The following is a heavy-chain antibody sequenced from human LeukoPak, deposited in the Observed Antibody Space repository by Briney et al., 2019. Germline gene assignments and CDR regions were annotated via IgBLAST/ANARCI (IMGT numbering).Heavy chain of an antibody. Sequence: KPGGSLRLSCAASGFTFSSHGMNWVRQAPGKGLEWVSSVSSSSRYMYYADSVQGRSTIFRDNADNSLFLQMNGLRAEDTAVYYCARESYDSSGYYPRDFDYWGQGTLVTVSS. V-gene: IGHV3-21*01. CDR1: GFTFSSHG. D-gene: IGHD3-22*01. CDR3: ARESYDSSGYYPRDFDY. CDR2: VSSSSRYM. J-gene: IGHJ4*02.